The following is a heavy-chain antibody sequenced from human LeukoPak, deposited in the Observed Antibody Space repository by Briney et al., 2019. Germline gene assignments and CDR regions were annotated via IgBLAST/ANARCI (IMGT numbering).Heavy chain of an antibody. CDR1: GSSLTELS. J-gene: IGHJ4*02. CDR3: AAGRPYSLLDY. D-gene: IGHD5-18*01. V-gene: IGHV1-24*01. CDR2: FDVIDGET. Sequence: ASGKVSCTVSGSSLTELSLYWVRQAPGKGREWRGGFDVIDGETFYAQKFQGRVTMTEDSSADTAYMELRSLTSDDTALYYCAAGRPYSLLDYWGQGTLVTVSS.